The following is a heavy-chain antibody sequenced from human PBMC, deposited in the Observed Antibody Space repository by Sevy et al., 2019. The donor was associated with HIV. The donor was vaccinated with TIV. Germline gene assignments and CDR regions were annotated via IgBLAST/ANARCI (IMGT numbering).Heavy chain of an antibody. D-gene: IGHD3-22*01. J-gene: IGHJ3*02. V-gene: IGHV3-64*01. CDR3: ASATYYYDSSGTTGAFDI. Sequence: GGSLRLSCAASGFTFSSYAMHWVRQAPGKGLEYVSAISSNGGSTYYANSVKGRFTISRDNSKNTLYLQMGSLRAEDIAVYYCASATYYYDSSGTTGAFDIWGQGTMVTVS. CDR1: GFTFSSYA. CDR2: ISSNGGST.